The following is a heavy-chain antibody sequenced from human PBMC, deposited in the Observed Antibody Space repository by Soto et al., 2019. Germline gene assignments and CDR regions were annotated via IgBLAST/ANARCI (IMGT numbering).Heavy chain of an antibody. CDR3: ARGVPAAKDRYYYYYYGMDV. CDR2: IYHSGST. CDR1: GGSISSGGYS. J-gene: IGHJ6*02. Sequence: PSKTLSLTCAVSGGSISSGGYSWSWIRQPPGKGLEWIGYIYHSGSTYYNPSLKSRVTISVDRSKNQFSLKLSSVTAADTAVYYCARGVPAAKDRYYYYYYGMDVWGQGTTVTVSS. V-gene: IGHV4-30-2*01. D-gene: IGHD2-2*01.